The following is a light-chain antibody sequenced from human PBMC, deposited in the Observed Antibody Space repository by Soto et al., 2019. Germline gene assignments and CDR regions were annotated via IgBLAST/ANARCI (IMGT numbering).Light chain of an antibody. CDR3: QQYYIYPPT. V-gene: IGKV1-8*01. J-gene: IGKJ4*01. CDR2: AAS. CDR1: QTIGTY. Sequence: AIRMTQSPSSFSAPTGDRVTITCRARQTIGTYLAWYQQIPGRAPKLLIFAASTLQRGGPSRFSGSGSETDFTLTVSWLQSEDFATYYCQQYYIYPPTFGGGTKVEIK.